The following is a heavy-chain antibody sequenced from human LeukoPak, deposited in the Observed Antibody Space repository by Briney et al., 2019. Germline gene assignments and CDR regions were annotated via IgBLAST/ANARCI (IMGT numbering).Heavy chain of an antibody. J-gene: IGHJ2*01. D-gene: IGHD5-18*01. CDR1: GFTFSSYE. Sequence: GGSLRLSCAASGFTFSSYEMNWVRQAPGKGLEWVSYISSSGRTKYYADSVKGRFTISRDNSKNTLYLQMNSLRAEDTAVYYCAKDTASSWWYFDLWGRGTLVTVSS. CDR2: ISSSGRTK. V-gene: IGHV3-48*03. CDR3: AKDTASSWWYFDL.